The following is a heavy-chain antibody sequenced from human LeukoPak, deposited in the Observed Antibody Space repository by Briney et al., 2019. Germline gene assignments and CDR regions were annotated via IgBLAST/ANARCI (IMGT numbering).Heavy chain of an antibody. CDR2: INPNSGGT. D-gene: IGHD6-13*01. CDR3: ARGRGLWQPRDNWFDP. CDR1: GYTFTGYY. J-gene: IGHJ5*02. V-gene: IGHV1-2*02. Sequence: ASVKVSCKASGYTFTGYYMHWVRQAPGQGLEWMGWINPNSGGTNYAQKFQGRVTMTRDTSISTAYMELSRLRSDDTAVYYCARGRGLWQPRDNWFDPWGQGTLVTVSS.